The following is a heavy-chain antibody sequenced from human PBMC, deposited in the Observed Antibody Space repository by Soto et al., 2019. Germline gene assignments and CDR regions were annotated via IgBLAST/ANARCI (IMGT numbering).Heavy chain of an antibody. D-gene: IGHD6-13*01. CDR2: INSDGSTT. Sequence: GGSLRLSCAASGFTFSNSWMHWVRQAPGKGLVWVSRINSDGSTTTYAESVKGRFTISRDNAKNTLYLQMNSLRAEDTAVYYCARESSRSSWLSDYWGQGTLVTVSS. CDR3: ARESSRSSWLSDY. CDR1: GFTFSNSW. V-gene: IGHV3-74*01. J-gene: IGHJ4*02.